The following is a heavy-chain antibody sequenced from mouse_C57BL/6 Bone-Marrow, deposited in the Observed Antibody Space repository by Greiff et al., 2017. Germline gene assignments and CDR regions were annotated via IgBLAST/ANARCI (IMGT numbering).Heavy chain of an antibody. Sequence: QVQLQQSGAELARPGASVKLSCKASGYTFTSYGISWVKQRTGQGLEWIGEIYPRSGNTYYNEKFKGKATLTADKSSSTAYMELRSLTSEDSSVYFCARGGYYETCAYWGQGTLVTVSA. CDR2: IYPRSGNT. J-gene: IGHJ3*01. CDR3: ARGGYYETCAY. CDR1: GYTFTSYG. D-gene: IGHD2-4*01. V-gene: IGHV1-81*01.